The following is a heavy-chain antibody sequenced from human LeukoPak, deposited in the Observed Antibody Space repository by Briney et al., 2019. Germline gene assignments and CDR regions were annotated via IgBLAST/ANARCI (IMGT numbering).Heavy chain of an antibody. CDR2: FYYSGNT. J-gene: IGHJ6*04. CDR1: GGSISRYY. V-gene: IGHV4-59*01. D-gene: IGHD2-2*01. Sequence: SETLSLTCTVSGGSISRYYWSWIRQPPGKGLEWIGYFYYSGNTNYNPSLKSRVTISVDTSKNQFSLKLSSVTAADTAVYYCARHQLPDLYYYYYGMDVWGKGTTVTVSS. CDR3: ARHQLPDLYYYYYGMDV.